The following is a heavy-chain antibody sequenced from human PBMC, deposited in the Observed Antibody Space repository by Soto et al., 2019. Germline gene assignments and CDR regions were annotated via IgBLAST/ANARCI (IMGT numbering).Heavy chain of an antibody. Sequence: PGGSLRLSCAASGFTFDDFAMHWVRQAPGKGLEWVSGISWNSGSIGYADSVKGRFTISRDNAKNSLYLQMNSLRAEDTALYYCAKDQLDRSSSWFGEGYYYYGMDVWGQGTTVTVSS. J-gene: IGHJ6*02. CDR3: AKDQLDRSSSWFGEGYYYYGMDV. CDR2: ISWNSGSI. V-gene: IGHV3-9*01. D-gene: IGHD6-13*01. CDR1: GFTFDDFA.